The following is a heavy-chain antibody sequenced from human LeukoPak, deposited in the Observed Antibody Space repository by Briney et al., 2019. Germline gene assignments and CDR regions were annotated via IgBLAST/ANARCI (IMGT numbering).Heavy chain of an antibody. J-gene: IGHJ3*02. CDR2: IHYSGST. V-gene: IGHV4-39*01. CDR3: ARQDRHYYDSSGYYFQGNAFDI. Sequence: SETLSLTCTVSGGSISSTDYYWGWIRQPPGKGLEWIGIIHYSGSTYYNPSLKSRVTISVDTSKNQFSLKLSSVTAADTAVYYCARQDRHYYDSSGYYFQGNAFDIWGQGTMVTVSS. CDR1: GGSISSTDYY. D-gene: IGHD3-22*01.